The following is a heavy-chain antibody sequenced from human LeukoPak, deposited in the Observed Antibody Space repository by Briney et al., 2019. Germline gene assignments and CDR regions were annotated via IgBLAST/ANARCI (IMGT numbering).Heavy chain of an antibody. CDR1: GFTFSDYY. D-gene: IGHD6-19*01. CDR2: ISSSGSTI. CDR3: ARGRVAVSTPYYMDV. J-gene: IGHJ6*03. Sequence: GGSLRLSCAASGFTFSDYYMSWIRQAPGKGLEWVSYISSSGSTINYADSVKGRFTISRDNAKNSLYLQMNSLRAEDTAVYYCARGRVAVSTPYYMDVWGKGTTVTASS. V-gene: IGHV3-11*01.